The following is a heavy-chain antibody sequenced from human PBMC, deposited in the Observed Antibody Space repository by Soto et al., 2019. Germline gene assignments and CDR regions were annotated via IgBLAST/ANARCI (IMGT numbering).Heavy chain of an antibody. J-gene: IGHJ5*02. CDR2: IYHSGST. V-gene: IGHV4-4*02. D-gene: IGHD4-17*01. CDR3: ARVIGGAVTTWFDP. CDR1: SGSISSSNW. Sequence: SETLSLTCAVSSGSISSSNWWSWVRQPPGKGLEWIGEIYHSGSTNYNPSLKSRVTISVDKSKNQFSLKLSSVTAADTAVYYCARVIGGAVTTWFDPWGQGTLVTVSS.